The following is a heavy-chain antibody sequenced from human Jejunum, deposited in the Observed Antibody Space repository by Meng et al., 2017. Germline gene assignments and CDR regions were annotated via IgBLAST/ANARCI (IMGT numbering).Heavy chain of an antibody. Sequence: VELAWSGRNLGQPGGALCLSCAVPGFTFSDHIMDWVGQDPGEGLEWVVRSRHQAKSYTTEYAASVRGRFTVSRDESMNLFYLQMNNLGSEDTAVYYCTAGRVGSAPCDYWGQGTLVTVSS. CDR3: TAGRVGSAPCDY. CDR2: SRHQAKSYTT. D-gene: IGHD1-26*01. V-gene: IGHV3-72*01. CDR1: GFTFSDHI. J-gene: IGHJ4*02.